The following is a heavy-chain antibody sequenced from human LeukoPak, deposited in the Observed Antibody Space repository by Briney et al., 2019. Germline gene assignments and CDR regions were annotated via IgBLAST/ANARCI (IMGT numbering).Heavy chain of an antibody. V-gene: IGHV1-69*05. CDR3: ARGGYSYGTSFDY. Sequence: SVKVSCKASGGTFSSYAISWVREAPGQGLEWMGRIIPIFGTANYAQKFQGRVTITTDESTSTAYMELSSLRSEDTAVYYCARGGYSYGTSFDYWGQGTLVTVSS. J-gene: IGHJ4*02. CDR2: IIPIFGTA. D-gene: IGHD5-18*01. CDR1: GGTFSSYA.